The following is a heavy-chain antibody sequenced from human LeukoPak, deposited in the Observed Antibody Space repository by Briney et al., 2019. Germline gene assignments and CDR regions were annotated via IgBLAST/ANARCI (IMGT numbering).Heavy chain of an antibody. CDR2: IYTSEST. J-gene: IGHJ6*03. CDR1: GSSASSEY. D-gene: IGHD4-11*01. V-gene: IGHV4-4*07. Sequence: SETLSLTCTVSGSSASSEYWSWIRQPAGKGLEWIGRIYTSESTNYTPSLKSLVTISVDKSNNHTSLELSSVTAADTAVSYCARDYSNSLPRGSVYYYMDFWGKGTTVTVSS. CDR3: ARDYSNSLPRGSVYYYMDF.